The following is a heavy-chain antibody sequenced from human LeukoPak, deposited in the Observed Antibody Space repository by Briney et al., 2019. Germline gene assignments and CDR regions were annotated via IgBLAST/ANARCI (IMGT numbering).Heavy chain of an antibody. Sequence: GASVKVSCKASGYRFSSVGISWARQAPGQGLEWVGWVSTYNSETNYAPKFQARVTMTKDTSTSTVFLEMWSLRADDTAVYYCVRDNWNEFDPRGQGTLVTVSS. V-gene: IGHV1-18*01. CDR1: GYRFSSVG. D-gene: IGHD1-1*01. CDR2: VSTYNSET. J-gene: IGHJ5*02. CDR3: VRDNWNEFDP.